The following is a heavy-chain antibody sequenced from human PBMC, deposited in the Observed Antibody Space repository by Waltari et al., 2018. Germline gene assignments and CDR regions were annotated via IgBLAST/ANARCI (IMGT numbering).Heavy chain of an antibody. CDR2: IIPIFGTA. Sequence: QVQLVQSGAEVKKPGSSVKVSCKASGGTFSSYAISWVRQAPGQGLEWMGGIIPIFGTANYAQKLQGRVTMTTDTSTSTAYMELRSLRSDDTAVYYCARVYSSSHHYFDYWGQGTLVTVSS. J-gene: IGHJ4*02. CDR3: ARVYSSSHHYFDY. CDR1: GGTFSSYA. D-gene: IGHD6-6*01. V-gene: IGHV1-69*06.